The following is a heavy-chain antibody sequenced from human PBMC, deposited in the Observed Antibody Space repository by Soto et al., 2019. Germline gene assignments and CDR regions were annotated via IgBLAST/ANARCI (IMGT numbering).Heavy chain of an antibody. CDR2: ISSSGSTI. V-gene: IGHV3-48*03. D-gene: IGHD6-6*01. J-gene: IGHJ6*02. CDR1: GFTFSSYE. Sequence: PGGSLRLSCAASGFTFSSYEMNWVRQAPGKGLEWVSYISSSGSTIYYADSVKGRFTISRDNAKNSLYLRMNSLRAEDTAVYYCARDQRSSSSFYYYYYGMDVWGQGTTVTVSS. CDR3: ARDQRSSSSFYYYYYGMDV.